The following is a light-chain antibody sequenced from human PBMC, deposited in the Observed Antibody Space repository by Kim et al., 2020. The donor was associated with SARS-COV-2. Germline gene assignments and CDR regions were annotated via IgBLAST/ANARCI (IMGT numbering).Light chain of an antibody. V-gene: IGKV3-20*01. Sequence: PGERATLSCRASQSVSSTYLAWYQQKPGQAPRLLIYGASSSATGIPDRFSGSGSGTDFTLTISRLEPEDVAVYYCQQYGTSHYTFGQGTKLAI. CDR1: QSVSSTY. J-gene: IGKJ2*01. CDR3: QQYGTSHYT. CDR2: GAS.